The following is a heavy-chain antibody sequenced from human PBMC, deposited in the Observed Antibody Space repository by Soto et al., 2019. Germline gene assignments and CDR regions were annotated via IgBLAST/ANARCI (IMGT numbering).Heavy chain of an antibody. CDR1: GFTFSDYS. D-gene: IGHD2-2*03. CDR3: ATVGYCSSTSCQTRYYYYGMDV. V-gene: IGHV3-11*01. CDR2: ISRSGSDI. J-gene: IGHJ6*02. Sequence: PGGSLRLSCVASGFTFSDYSMNWIRQAPGKGLEWVSYISRSGSDIYYADSVKGRFTISRDNAKNSLFLQMNSLRAEDTAVYYCATVGYCSSTSCQTRYYYYGMDVWRQGTTVTVSS.